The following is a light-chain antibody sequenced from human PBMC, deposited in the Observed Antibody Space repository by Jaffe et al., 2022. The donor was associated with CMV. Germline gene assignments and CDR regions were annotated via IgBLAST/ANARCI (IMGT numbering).Light chain of an antibody. CDR1: NSDIGAYKY. V-gene: IGLV2-14*03. Sequence: QSALTQPASVSGSPGQSITISCTGTNSDIGAYKYVSWFQQHPGKAPKLILYDVSTRPPGVSNRFSGSKSGNTASLTISGLQTEDEADYYCTSYTGITTLNVFGTGTKVTVL. J-gene: IGLJ1*01. CDR3: TSYTGITTLNV. CDR2: DVS.